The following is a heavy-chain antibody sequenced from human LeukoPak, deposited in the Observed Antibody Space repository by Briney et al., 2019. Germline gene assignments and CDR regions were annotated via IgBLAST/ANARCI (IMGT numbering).Heavy chain of an antibody. CDR3: ARGPPDIVVVPAAISPYYFDY. V-gene: IGHV4-31*03. CDR2: IYYSGST. CDR1: GGSISSGGYY. J-gene: IGHJ4*02. Sequence: SQTLSLTCTVSGGSISSGGYYWSWIRQHPGKGLEWIGYIYYSGSTYYNPSLKSRVTISVDTSKNQFSLKLSSVTAADTAVYYCARGPPDIVVVPAAISPYYFDYWGRGTLVTVSS. D-gene: IGHD2-2*02.